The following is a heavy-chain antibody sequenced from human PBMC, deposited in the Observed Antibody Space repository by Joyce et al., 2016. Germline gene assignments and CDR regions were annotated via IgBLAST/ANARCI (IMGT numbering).Heavy chain of an antibody. Sequence: EVQLLESGGGLVQPGGSLRLSCAASGFTFSDYAMNWVRQAPGKGLEWVSAIFGDGSSTLYANSVKGRFTISRDNFKNTLYLQMNSLRAEDTAIYYCARRGILTAPLWGQGTLVTVSS. J-gene: IGHJ4*02. V-gene: IGHV3-23*01. CDR3: ARRGILTAPL. D-gene: IGHD2-21*02. CDR2: IFGDGSST. CDR1: GFTFSDYA.